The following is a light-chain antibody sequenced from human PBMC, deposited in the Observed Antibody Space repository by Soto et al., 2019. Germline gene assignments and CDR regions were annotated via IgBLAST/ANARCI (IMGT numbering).Light chain of an antibody. CDR3: QQYNSNPWT. V-gene: IGKV1-5*03. CDR2: KVS. J-gene: IGKJ1*01. CDR1: QSLNDW. Sequence: DIQMTQSPSTLSASVGDRVTITCRASQSLNDWLAWTQQKPGKAPKVVIYKVSNLESGVPSRLSGSGSWTESTLTISSLQPDDFATYYCQQYNSNPWTFGQGTKVEIK.